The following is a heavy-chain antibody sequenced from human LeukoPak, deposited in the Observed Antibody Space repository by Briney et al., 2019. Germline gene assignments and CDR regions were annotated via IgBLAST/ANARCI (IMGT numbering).Heavy chain of an antibody. CDR3: AKPTVNVYYYYYGMDV. D-gene: IGHD3-22*01. CDR2: ISGSGGST. J-gene: IGHJ6*02. CDR1: GFTFSSYA. V-gene: IGHV3-23*01. Sequence: GGSLRLSCAASGFTFSSYAMSWVRQAPGKGLEWVSAISGSGGSTYYADSVKGRFTISRDNSKNTLYLQMNSLRAEDTAVYYCAKPTVNVYYYYYGMDVWGQGATVTVSS.